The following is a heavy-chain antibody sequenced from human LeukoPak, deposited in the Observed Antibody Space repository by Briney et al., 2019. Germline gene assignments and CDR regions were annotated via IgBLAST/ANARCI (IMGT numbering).Heavy chain of an antibody. V-gene: IGHV4-34*01. J-gene: IGHJ6*02. CDR1: GGFFSGYY. CDR2: INHSGST. CDR3: ARAGPIVGATGYYYYYGMDV. D-gene: IGHD1-26*01. Sequence: SETLSLTCAVYGGFFSGYYWSWIRQPPGKGLEWIGEINHSGSTNYNPSLKSRVTISVDTSKNQFSLKLSSVTAADTAVYYCARAGPIVGATGYYYYYGMDVWGQGTTVTVSS.